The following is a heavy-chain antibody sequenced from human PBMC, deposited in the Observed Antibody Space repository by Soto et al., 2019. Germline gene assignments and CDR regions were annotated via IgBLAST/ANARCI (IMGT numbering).Heavy chain of an antibody. CDR3: ERKNLVATTYYYYGMDG. CDR2: INPSGDSR. J-gene: IGHJ6*02. V-gene: IGHV1-46*01. Sequence: ASVKVSCTASGFSFSDYFMHWVRQAPGQGLEWMGIINPSGDSRNYAQKFQGRVTITTDKSTSTVYMELSSLRYEDTAVYYCERKNLVATTYYYYGMDGWGQGTTVTVAS. CDR1: GFSFSDYF. D-gene: IGHD5-12*01.